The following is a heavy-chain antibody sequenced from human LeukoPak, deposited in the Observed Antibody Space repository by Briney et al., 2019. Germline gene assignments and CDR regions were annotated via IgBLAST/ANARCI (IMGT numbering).Heavy chain of an antibody. CDR2: IIPIFGTA. Sequence: SVKVSCKASGGTFSSYAISWVRQAPGQGLEWMGGIIPIFGTANYAQKFQGRVTITADESTSTAYMELSSLRSEDTAVYCCARAFPFWDTAMAAYYYYMDVWGKGTTVTISS. V-gene: IGHV1-69*13. D-gene: IGHD5-18*01. CDR3: ARAFPFWDTAMAAYYYYMDV. CDR1: GGTFSSYA. J-gene: IGHJ6*03.